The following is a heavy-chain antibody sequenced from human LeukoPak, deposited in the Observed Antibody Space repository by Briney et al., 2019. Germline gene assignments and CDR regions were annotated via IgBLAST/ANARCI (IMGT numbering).Heavy chain of an antibody. Sequence: GGSLRLSCAASEFTFSNYAMNWVRQAPGKGLEWVAVISGSGGTTYHADSVKGRFTISRDNSKNTLYLQMGSLGAEDMAVYYCARDASDIVVVPAAVGPFDLWGQGTLVTVSS. CDR1: EFTFSNYA. V-gene: IGHV3-23*01. CDR2: ISGSGGTT. J-gene: IGHJ4*02. CDR3: ARDASDIVVVPAAVGPFDL. D-gene: IGHD2-2*01.